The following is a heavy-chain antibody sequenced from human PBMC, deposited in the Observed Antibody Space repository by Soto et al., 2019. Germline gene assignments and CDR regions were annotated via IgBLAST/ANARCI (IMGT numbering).Heavy chain of an antibody. CDR1: CGSISDHY. CDR2: IHNGGST. J-gene: IGHJ4*02. CDR3: ATRFYTSGVSFYY. D-gene: IGHD2-2*02. V-gene: IGHV4-59*11. Sequence: SETLSLTCTVSCGSISDHYYMWIRQSPGKGLEYIGYIHNGGSTNYNPSLKSRVIISVDTSKNQFSLKLTSGTAADTAVYYCATRFYTSGVSFYYWGQANPLTVSS.